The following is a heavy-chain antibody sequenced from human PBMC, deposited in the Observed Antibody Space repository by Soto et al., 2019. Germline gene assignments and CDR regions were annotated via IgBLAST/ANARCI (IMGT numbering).Heavy chain of an antibody. CDR2: IIPLFGTP. D-gene: IGHD3-10*01. CDR1: GGIFSTYA. Sequence: QVQLVQSGAEVKKPGSSVKVSCKASGGIFSTYAISWLRQAPGQGLEWMGGIIPLFGTPNYAQRFQGRGTITADESTSTAYMELSRLRSEDTAVYYCARDRDDYGSGNYYNRIAFWGQGTLVTVSS. J-gene: IGHJ4*02. CDR3: ARDRDDYGSGNYYNRIAF. V-gene: IGHV1-69*01.